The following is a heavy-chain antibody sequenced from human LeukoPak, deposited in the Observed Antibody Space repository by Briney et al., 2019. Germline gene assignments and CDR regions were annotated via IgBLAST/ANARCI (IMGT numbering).Heavy chain of an antibody. V-gene: IGHV4-34*01. Sequence: SETLSLTCAVYGGSFSGYYWSWIRQPPGKGLEGIGEINHSGSTNYNPSLKSRVTISVDTSKNQFSLKLSSVTAADTAVYYCAGDYGSGSSDDAFDIWGQGTMVTVSS. CDR2: INHSGST. CDR1: GGSFSGYY. CDR3: AGDYGSGSSDDAFDI. D-gene: IGHD3-10*01. J-gene: IGHJ3*02.